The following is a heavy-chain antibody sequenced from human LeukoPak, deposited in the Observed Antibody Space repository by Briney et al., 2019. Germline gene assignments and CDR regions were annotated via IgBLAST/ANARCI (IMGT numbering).Heavy chain of an antibody. D-gene: IGHD3-22*01. CDR2: VGGSGDTT. Sequence: GGSLRLSCAASGFTFSTYAMSWVRQTPDRGLEWVSTVGGSGDTTYYADSVKGRFTISRDNSKNMLFLQMNSLRAEGTAIYFCARQYYYNTSDAFDIWGQGTLVTVSS. CDR1: GFTFSTYA. V-gene: IGHV3-23*01. J-gene: IGHJ3*02. CDR3: ARQYYYNTSDAFDI.